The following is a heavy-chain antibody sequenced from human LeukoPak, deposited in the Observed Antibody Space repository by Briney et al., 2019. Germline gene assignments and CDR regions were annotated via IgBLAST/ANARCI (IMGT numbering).Heavy chain of an antibody. J-gene: IGHJ5*02. Sequence: SETLSLTCAVYGGSFSGYYWSWIRQPPGKGLEWIGEINHSGSTNYNPSLRSRFTISVDTSKNQFSLKLSSVTAADTAAYYCARGGVYRNWFDPWGQGTLVTVSS. D-gene: IGHD4-11*01. CDR1: GGSFSGYY. CDR3: ARGGVYRNWFDP. CDR2: INHSGST. V-gene: IGHV4-34*01.